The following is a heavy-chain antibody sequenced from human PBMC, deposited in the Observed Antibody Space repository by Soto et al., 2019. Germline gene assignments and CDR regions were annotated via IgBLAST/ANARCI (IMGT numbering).Heavy chain of an antibody. V-gene: IGHV3-23*01. CDR3: TSDSPWGLLWPLHEH. CDR2: INGGDDSE. J-gene: IGHJ1*01. D-gene: IGHD3-16*01. CDR1: GFTFRSSP. Sequence: PGGSLRLSCAVSGFTFRSSPMSWFRRAPGKGLEWVSGINGGDDSEHYVDSVRGRFTTIRDNSKNLLLLQINSLRVEDTAIYYCTSDSPWGLLWPLHEHWGQGTQVSVTS.